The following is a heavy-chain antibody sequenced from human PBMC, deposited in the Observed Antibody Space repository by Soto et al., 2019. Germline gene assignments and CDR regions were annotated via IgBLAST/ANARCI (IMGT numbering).Heavy chain of an antibody. D-gene: IGHD2-15*01. J-gene: IGHJ4*02. V-gene: IGHV3-23*01. CDR2: ISDGGRST. CDR1: AFSSRDYA. Sequence: GGSLRLSCAGSAFSSRDYAMGWVREARGRGLEWVSFISDGGRSTYYADSVKGRFTISRDNSKNTLYLQLSSLRPEDTAVYFCARTFDSWARYSPFDSWGQGTLVTVSS. CDR3: ARTFDSWARYSPFDS.